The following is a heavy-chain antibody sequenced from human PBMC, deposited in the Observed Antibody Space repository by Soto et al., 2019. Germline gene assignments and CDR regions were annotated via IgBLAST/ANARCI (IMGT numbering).Heavy chain of an antibody. V-gene: IGHV4-34*01. CDR3: ARGSSITMIVVVRRDRYYFDY. Sequence: PSETLSLTCAVYGGSFSGYYWSWIRQPPGKGLEWIGEINHSGSTNYNPSLKSRVTISVDTSKNQFSLKLSSVTAADTAVYYCARGSSITMIVVVRRDRYYFDYWGQGTLVSVFS. CDR2: INHSGST. CDR1: GGSFSGYY. D-gene: IGHD3-22*01. J-gene: IGHJ4*02.